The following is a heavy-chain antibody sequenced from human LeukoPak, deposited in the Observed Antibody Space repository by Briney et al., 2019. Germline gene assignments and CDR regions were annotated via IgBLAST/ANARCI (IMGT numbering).Heavy chain of an antibody. D-gene: IGHD3-10*02. Sequence: PQSLSLTCTVSGGSISSYYWSWIRQPPGKGLEWIGYIYYSGSTNYNPSLKSRVTISVDTSKNHISLKLSSVTAADTAVYYRARHVRELTGGWGSLDYWGQGTLVTVSS. CDR2: IYYSGST. CDR1: GGSISSYY. V-gene: IGHV4-59*08. J-gene: IGHJ4*02. CDR3: ARHVRELTGGWGSLDY.